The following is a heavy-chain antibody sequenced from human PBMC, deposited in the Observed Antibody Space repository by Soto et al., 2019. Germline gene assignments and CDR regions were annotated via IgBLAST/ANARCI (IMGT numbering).Heavy chain of an antibody. CDR3: AKVIFPSGYGAPDAFDI. V-gene: IGHV1-24*01. Sequence: ASVKVSCKVSGYTLTELSMHWVRQAPGKGLEWMGGFDPEDGETIYAQKFQGRVTMTEDTSTDTAYMELSSLRSEDTAVYYCAKVIFPSGYGAPDAFDIWGQGTMVTVSS. J-gene: IGHJ3*02. CDR2: FDPEDGET. CDR1: GYTLTELS. D-gene: IGHD3-22*01.